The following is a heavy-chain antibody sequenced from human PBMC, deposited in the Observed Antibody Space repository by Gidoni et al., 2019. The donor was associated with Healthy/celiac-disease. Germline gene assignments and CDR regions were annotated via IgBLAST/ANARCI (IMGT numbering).Heavy chain of an antibody. D-gene: IGHD5-18*01. V-gene: IGHV3-11*06. J-gene: IGHJ6*02. CDR3: ARDLPDTAMVGYYYYYGMDV. Sequence: QVQLVESGGGLVKPGGSLRLSCAASGFTFSDYYMSWIRQAPGKGLEWVSYISSSSSYTNYADSVKGRFTISRDNAKNSLYLQMNSLRAEDTAVYYCARDLPDTAMVGYYYYYGMDVWGQGTTVTVSS. CDR2: ISSSSSYT. CDR1: GFTFSDYY.